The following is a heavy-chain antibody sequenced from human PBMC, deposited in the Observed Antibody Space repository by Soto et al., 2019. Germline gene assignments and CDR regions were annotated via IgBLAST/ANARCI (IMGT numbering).Heavy chain of an antibody. CDR3: ARHRATGSNRGVMVYHGMDV. V-gene: IGHV4-39*01. D-gene: IGHD3-10*01. J-gene: IGHJ6*02. CDR1: GGSISSSSYY. Sequence: PSETLSLTCTVSGGSISSSSYYWGWIRQPPGKGLEWIGSIYYSGSTYYNPSLKSRVTISVDTSKNQFSLKLSSVTAADTAVYYCARHRATGSNRGVMVYHGMDVWGQGTTVTVSS. CDR2: IYYSGST.